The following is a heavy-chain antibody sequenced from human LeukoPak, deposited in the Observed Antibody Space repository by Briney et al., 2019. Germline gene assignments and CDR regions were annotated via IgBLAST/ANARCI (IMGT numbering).Heavy chain of an antibody. J-gene: IGHJ5*02. D-gene: IGHD3-16*01. Sequence: AASVKVSCKASGYTFTGYYVHWVRQAPGQGLEWMGSINPINGDTNFAQKFQGRVTMTRDTSINTAYMELNRLRYDDAAVYYCARGRWADKFDPWGQGTLVTVSS. V-gene: IGHV1-2*02. CDR2: INPINGDT. CDR3: ARGRWADKFDP. CDR1: GYTFTGYY.